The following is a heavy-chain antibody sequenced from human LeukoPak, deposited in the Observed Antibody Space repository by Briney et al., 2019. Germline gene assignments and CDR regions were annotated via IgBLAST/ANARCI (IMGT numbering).Heavy chain of an antibody. Sequence: ASVKVSCKASGHSFTSYYIHWVRQAPGQGLEWMGWINTNTGNPTYAQGFTGRFVFSLDTSVSTAYLQISSLKAEDTAVYYCARDGSSSWSLWGQGTLVTVSS. J-gene: IGHJ4*02. D-gene: IGHD6-13*01. CDR1: GHSFTSYY. CDR3: ARDGSSSWSL. CDR2: INTNTGNP. V-gene: IGHV7-4-1*02.